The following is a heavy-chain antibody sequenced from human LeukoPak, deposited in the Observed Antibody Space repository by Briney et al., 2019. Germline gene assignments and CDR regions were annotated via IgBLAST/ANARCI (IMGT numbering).Heavy chain of an antibody. CDR1: GFIFDDYA. CDR2: ISSNGLIT. V-gene: IGHV3-9*01. CDR3: AKGDGINLYCFHN. J-gene: IGHJ4*02. D-gene: IGHD1-14*01. Sequence: GGSLRLSCAASGFIFDDYAMHWVRQVPGKGLQWVSGISSNGLITGYADSVKGRFTISRDDARNSLYLQMNSLRPEDTAFYYCAKGDGINLYCFHNWGQGALVTVSS.